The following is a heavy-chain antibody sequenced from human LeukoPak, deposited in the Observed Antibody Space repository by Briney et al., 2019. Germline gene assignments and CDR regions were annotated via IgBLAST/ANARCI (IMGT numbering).Heavy chain of an antibody. D-gene: IGHD6-13*01. CDR3: ARHQTPTYRYSSSWYDY. Sequence: PSETLSLTCTVSGGSISSYYWSWIRQPPGKGLERIGYIYYSGSTNYNPSLKSRVTISVDTSKNQFSLKLSSVTAADTAVYYCARHQTPTYRYSSSWYDYWGQGTLVTVSS. CDR2: IYYSGST. CDR1: GGSISSYY. J-gene: IGHJ4*02. V-gene: IGHV4-59*08.